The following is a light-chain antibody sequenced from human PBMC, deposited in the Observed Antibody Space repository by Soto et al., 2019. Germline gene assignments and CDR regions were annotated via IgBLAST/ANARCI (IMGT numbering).Light chain of an antibody. J-gene: IGKJ1*01. CDR3: MQAIDIPWT. V-gene: IGKV2-29*03. Sequence: ILMTQPALSLSIIPGQTASISCKSSQSLLHSDGKTYFYWYMHKAGQAPQPLIYEVSNRFSGVPERFSGSGSRTDFTLKISRVEADDVGIYYCMQAIDIPWTFGQGTKVDIK. CDR2: EVS. CDR1: QSLLHSDGKTY.